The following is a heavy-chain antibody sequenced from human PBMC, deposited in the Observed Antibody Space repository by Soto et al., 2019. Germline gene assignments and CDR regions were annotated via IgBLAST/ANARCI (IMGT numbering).Heavy chain of an antibody. CDR2: IYYSGST. D-gene: IGHD1-26*01. Sequence: QVQLQESGPGLVKPSQTLSLTCTVSGGSISSGGYYWSWIRQHPGKGLEWIGYIYYSGSTYYNPSLNSRVTISVDTSKNQFSLKLSSVTAADTAVYYGAREGGIVGATAADYWGQGTLVTVSS. J-gene: IGHJ4*02. CDR3: AREGGIVGATAADY. CDR1: GGSISSGGYY. V-gene: IGHV4-31*03.